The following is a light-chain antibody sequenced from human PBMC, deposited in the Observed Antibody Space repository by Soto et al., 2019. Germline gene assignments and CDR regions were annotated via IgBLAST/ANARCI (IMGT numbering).Light chain of an antibody. J-gene: IGKJ1*01. Sequence: EIVLAQSPGTLSLSPGDRATLSCRTSQTVSSAHLAWYQQRPAQAPRLLIYAASSRAADIPNRFTGSGSGTDFTLTISRLEPEDFAVYYCQQSDASPWTFGQGTKVEI. CDR2: AAS. CDR1: QTVSSAH. V-gene: IGKV3-20*01. CDR3: QQSDASPWT.